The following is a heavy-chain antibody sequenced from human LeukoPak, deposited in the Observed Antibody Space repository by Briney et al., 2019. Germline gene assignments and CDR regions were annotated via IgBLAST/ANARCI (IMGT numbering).Heavy chain of an antibody. CDR1: GGTFSSYA. V-gene: IGHV1-69*13. CDR3: ARGGTMIVFDY. D-gene: IGHD3-22*01. Sequence: ASVKVSCKASGGTFSSYAISWVRQAPGQGLEWMGGIIPIFGTANYAQKFQGRVTITADESTSTAYMELSGLRSEDTAVYYCARGGTMIVFDYWGQGTLVTVSS. CDR2: IIPIFGTA. J-gene: IGHJ4*02.